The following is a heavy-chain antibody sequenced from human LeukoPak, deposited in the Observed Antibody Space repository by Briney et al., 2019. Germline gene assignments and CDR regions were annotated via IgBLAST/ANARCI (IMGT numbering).Heavy chain of an antibody. D-gene: IGHD5-18*01. Sequence: SETLSLNCAVYGGSFSGYYWSWIRQPPGKGLEWIGEINHSGSTNYNPSLKSRVTISVDTSKNQFSLKLSPVTAADTAVYYCAIIRVATAMNWFDPWGQGTLVTVSS. J-gene: IGHJ5*02. V-gene: IGHV4-34*01. CDR3: AIIRVATAMNWFDP. CDR1: GGSFSGYY. CDR2: INHSGST.